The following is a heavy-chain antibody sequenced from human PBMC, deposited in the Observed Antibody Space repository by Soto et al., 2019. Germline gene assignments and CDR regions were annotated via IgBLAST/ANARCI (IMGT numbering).Heavy chain of an antibody. J-gene: IGHJ6*02. CDR2: INAYNGNT. CDR1: GYTFTSYG. V-gene: IGHV1-18*01. Sequence: ASVKVSCKASGYTFTSYGISWVRQAPGQGLEWMGWINAYNGNTNYAQKLQGRVTMTTDTSTSTAYMELRSLRSDDTAVYYCARDYPSYDILTGDYGMDVWGQGTTVTVSS. D-gene: IGHD3-9*01. CDR3: ARDYPSYDILTGDYGMDV.